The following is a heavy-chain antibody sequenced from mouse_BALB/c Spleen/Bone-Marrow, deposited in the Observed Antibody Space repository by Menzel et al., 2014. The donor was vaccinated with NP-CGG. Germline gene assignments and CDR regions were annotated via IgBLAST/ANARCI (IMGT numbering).Heavy chain of an antibody. CDR1: GYTFTDYY. CDR2: IYPGSGNT. J-gene: IGHJ3*01. D-gene: IGHD1-1*01. Sequence: VQGVESGPELVKPGASVKISCKASGYTFTDYYINWVKQKPGQGLEWIGWIYPGSGNTKYNEKFKGKATLTVDTSSSTAYMQLSSLTSEDTAVYFCAREDYYGSSYGFAYWGQGTLVTVSA. CDR3: AREDYYGSSYGFAY. V-gene: IGHV1-84*02.